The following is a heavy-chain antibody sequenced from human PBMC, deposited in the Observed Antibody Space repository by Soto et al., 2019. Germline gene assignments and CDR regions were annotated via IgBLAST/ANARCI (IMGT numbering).Heavy chain of an antibody. CDR1: GGTFSSYT. Sequence: QVQLVQSGAEVKKPGSSVKVSCKASGGTFSSYTISWVRQAPGQGLEWMGRIIPILGIANYAQKFQGRVTITADKSTSTAYMELSSLRSEDTAVYYCASPSYDILTGYPYWGQGTLVTVSS. CDR2: IIPILGIA. CDR3: ASPSYDILTGYPY. V-gene: IGHV1-69*02. D-gene: IGHD3-9*01. J-gene: IGHJ4*02.